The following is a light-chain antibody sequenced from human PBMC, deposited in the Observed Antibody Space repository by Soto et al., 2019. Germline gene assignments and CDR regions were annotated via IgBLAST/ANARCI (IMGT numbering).Light chain of an antibody. J-gene: IGKJ5*01. CDR1: QNINNY. V-gene: IGKV1-33*01. CDR3: QQYEHLPT. CDR2: YAS. Sequence: DIQMTQSPSSLSASVGDSVTITCQASQNINNYLNWYQQKPGRAPKILIYYASNFVAGVPSRFRGSGSGTDFTFTISRLQPEDIATYYCQQYEHLPTFGQGTRLEIK.